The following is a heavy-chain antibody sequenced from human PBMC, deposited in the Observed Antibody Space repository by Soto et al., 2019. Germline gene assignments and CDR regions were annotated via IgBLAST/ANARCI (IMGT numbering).Heavy chain of an antibody. Sequence: PGESLKISCKGSGYSFSTYSIGWVRQMPGKGLEWLGNIHSGDSNARYSPSFQGQVTISVDKSISTTYLHWSSLKPSDTAFYYCARRAFGSSRSFDLWGQGTMVTVSS. CDR3: ARRAFGSSRSFDL. V-gene: IGHV5-51*01. J-gene: IGHJ3*01. D-gene: IGHD6-6*01. CDR2: IHSGDSNA. CDR1: GYSFSTYS.